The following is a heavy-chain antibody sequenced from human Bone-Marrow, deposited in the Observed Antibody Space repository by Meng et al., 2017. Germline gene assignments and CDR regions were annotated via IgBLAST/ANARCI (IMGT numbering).Heavy chain of an antibody. CDR3: ARDVTFGRYDS. Sequence: EGQLGGSGGGWVQLGGSLRLSCAASGFAFSNYWMDWIRQAPGKSPECVAIVSSDSNKKYYADSVEGRFSISRDNAKNSLFLQMDSLRADDTAVYYCARDVTFGRYDSWGQGTLVTVSS. CDR1: GFAFSNYW. V-gene: IGHV3-7*01. J-gene: IGHJ5*01. D-gene: IGHD3-10*01. CDR2: VSSDSNKK.